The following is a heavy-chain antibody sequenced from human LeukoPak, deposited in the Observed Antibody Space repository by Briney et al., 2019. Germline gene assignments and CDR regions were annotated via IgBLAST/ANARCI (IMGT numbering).Heavy chain of an antibody. CDR3: ARDPVLDY. V-gene: IGHV3-74*01. Sequence: PGGSLRLSCAASGFTFSGHWMYWLRQAPGKGLAWVSRINGDGSATNYAGSMKGRFTISRDNAKNSLYLQMNSLRAEDAAVYYCARDPVLDYWGQGTLVTVSS. D-gene: IGHD4-17*01. CDR1: GFTFSGHW. J-gene: IGHJ4*02. CDR2: INGDGSAT.